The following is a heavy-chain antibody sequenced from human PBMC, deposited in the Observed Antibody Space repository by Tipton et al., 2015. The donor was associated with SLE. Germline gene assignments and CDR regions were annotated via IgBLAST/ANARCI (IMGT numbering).Heavy chain of an antibody. CDR3: ARHDGSGWFGGFDY. J-gene: IGHJ4*02. Sequence: VQLVQSGPEVKKPGEYLKISCKDSGYSFSTYWIGWVRQMPGKGLEWMGIIYPGDSDTRYSPSFQGQVTISADKSISTAYLQWSSLQASDTGIYYCARHDGSGWFGGFDYWGQGTLVTVSS. CDR2: IYPGDSDT. V-gene: IGHV5-51*01. D-gene: IGHD6-19*01. CDR1: GYSFSTYW.